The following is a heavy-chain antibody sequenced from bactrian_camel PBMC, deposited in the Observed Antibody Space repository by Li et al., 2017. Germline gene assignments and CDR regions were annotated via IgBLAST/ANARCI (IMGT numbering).Heavy chain of an antibody. CDR2: ITEGRNI. V-gene: IGHV3S53*01. D-gene: IGHD7*01. CDR1: GYFSRRC. CDR3: AADSVNKQLARSYNY. Sequence: QLVESGGGSVQAGGSLRLSCAASGYFSRRCMGWFRQAPGKEREGVAIITEGRNIRYADSAKGRFTISKDNDRHTLSLQMNSLEPEDTAMYYCAADSVNKQLARSYNYWGQGTQVTVS. J-gene: IGHJ4*01.